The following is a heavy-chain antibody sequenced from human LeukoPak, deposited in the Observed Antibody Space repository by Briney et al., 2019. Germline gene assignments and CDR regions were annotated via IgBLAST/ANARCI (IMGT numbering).Heavy chain of an antibody. CDR2: IGSSGSTI. Sequence: GGSLRLSCAASGFTFSDYYMSWIRQAPGKGLEWVPYIGSSGSTIYYADSVKVRFTISRDNAKNSLYLQMNSLRAKDAAVYYCARGKQRHCSSSSCYTESDYWGQGILVTVSS. D-gene: IGHD2-2*02. J-gene: IGHJ4*02. CDR1: GFTFSDYY. CDR3: ARGKQRHCSSSSCYTESDY. V-gene: IGHV3-11*04.